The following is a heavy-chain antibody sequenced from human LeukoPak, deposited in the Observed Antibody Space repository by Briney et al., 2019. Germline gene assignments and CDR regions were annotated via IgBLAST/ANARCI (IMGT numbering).Heavy chain of an antibody. D-gene: IGHD6-19*01. CDR2: ISSSSSYI. V-gene: IGHV3-21*01. CDR1: GFTSISYA. J-gene: IGHJ4*02. Sequence: GGSLRLSCAASGFTSISYAIHWVRQAPGKGLEWVSSISSSSSYIYYADSVKGRFTISRDNAKNSLYLQMNSLRAEDTAVYYCARDRVAVAEGTLGYWGQGTLVTVSS. CDR3: ARDRVAVAEGTLGY.